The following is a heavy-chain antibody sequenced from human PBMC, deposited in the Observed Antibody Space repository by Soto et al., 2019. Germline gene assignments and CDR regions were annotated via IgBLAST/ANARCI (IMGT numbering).Heavy chain of an antibody. CDR2: ISGSGGST. D-gene: IGHD6-19*01. Sequence: GGSLRLSCAASGFTFSSYAMSWVRQAPGKGLEWVSAISGSGGSTYYADSVKGRFTISRDNSKNTLYLQMNSLRAEDTAVYYCEKDLGSGWYDPGFDYWGQGTLVTVSA. CDR3: EKDLGSGWYDPGFDY. CDR1: GFTFSSYA. J-gene: IGHJ4*02. V-gene: IGHV3-23*01.